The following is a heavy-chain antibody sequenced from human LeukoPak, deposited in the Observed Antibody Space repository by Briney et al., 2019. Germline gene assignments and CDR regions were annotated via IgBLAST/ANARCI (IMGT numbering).Heavy chain of an antibody. D-gene: IGHD3-16*01. CDR2: IYPGDSDT. Sequence: GESLNISCKGSGYRFTSYWIGGVRQMPGKGLEGMGIIYPGDSDTRYSPSFQGQVTITADQSISTAFLQRTIMRASATAMLYDARGSGGGGDREYYFDYWGQGTLVTVSS. CDR1: GYRFTSYW. J-gene: IGHJ4*02. CDR3: ARGSGGGGDREYYFDY. V-gene: IGHV5-51*01.